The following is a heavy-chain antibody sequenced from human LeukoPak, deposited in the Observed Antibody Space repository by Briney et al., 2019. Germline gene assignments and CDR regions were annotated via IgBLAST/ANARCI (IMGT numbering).Heavy chain of an antibody. Sequence: GGSLRLSCAASGFTFSSYAMHWVRQAPGKGLEWVALISYDGSNKYYADSVKGRFTISRDNSKNTLYLQMNSLRTEDTAIYYCARGGLVRGTINSLIAFDVWGQGTMVTVSS. CDR1: GFTFSSYA. J-gene: IGHJ3*01. CDR2: ISYDGSNK. V-gene: IGHV3-30*04. CDR3: ARGGLVRGTINSLIAFDV. D-gene: IGHD3-10*01.